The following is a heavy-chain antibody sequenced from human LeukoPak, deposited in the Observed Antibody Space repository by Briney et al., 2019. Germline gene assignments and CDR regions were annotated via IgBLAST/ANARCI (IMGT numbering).Heavy chain of an antibody. CDR2: INPNSGGT. CDR1: RHTFTGYY. Sequence: GASVKVPRTASRHTFTGYYMHWVRQAPGQGLEWMGWINPNSGGTNHAQKFQGRVTMTTDTAISTAYLELSRLRSDGTAVYYCARTNYYDSSGSDYWGQGTLVTVSS. D-gene: IGHD3-22*01. CDR3: ARTNYYDSSGSDY. V-gene: IGHV1-2*02. J-gene: IGHJ4*02.